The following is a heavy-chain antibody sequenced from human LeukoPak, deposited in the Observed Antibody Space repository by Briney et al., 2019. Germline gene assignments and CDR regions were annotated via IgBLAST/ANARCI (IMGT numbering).Heavy chain of an antibody. D-gene: IGHD3-10*01. CDR2: IKGETGGGTT. J-gene: IGHJ3*02. V-gene: IGHV3-15*01. Sequence: KPGGSLRLSCAASGFPFTNAWMSWVRQAPGKGLEWVGRIKGETGGGTTDYPAPVKGRFSISRDDSKNTLYLQMNSLKTEDTAVYYCTTEITMVRGVIRDAFDIWGQGTMVTVSS. CDR3: TTEITMVRGVIRDAFDI. CDR1: GFPFTNAW.